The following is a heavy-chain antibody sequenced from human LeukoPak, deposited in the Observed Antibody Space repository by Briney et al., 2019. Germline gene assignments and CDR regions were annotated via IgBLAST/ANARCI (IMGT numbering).Heavy chain of an antibody. CDR2: ISGSGGST. D-gene: IGHD6-13*01. Sequence: GGSLRLSCAASGFTFSSYAMSWVRQAPGKGLEWVSAISGSGGSTYYADSVKGRFTISRDNSKNTLYLQMNSLRAEDTAVYYCAKDYRYSSSWYLGFGYWGQGTLVTVSS. CDR3: AKDYRYSSSWYLGFGY. CDR1: GFTFSSYA. J-gene: IGHJ4*02. V-gene: IGHV3-23*01.